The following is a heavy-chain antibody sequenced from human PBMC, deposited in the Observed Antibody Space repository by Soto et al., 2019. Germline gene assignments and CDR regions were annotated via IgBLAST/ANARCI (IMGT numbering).Heavy chain of an antibody. Sequence: EVQLVESGGGLVKPGGSLRLSCAASGFSFSNYGMNWVRQAPGKGLEWVSSISSSSSYISYADSVKGRFTISRDNAKNSVYQQMNSLRAEDTAVYYCARSDCTSTSCYVVWFGPWGQGTLVTVSS. CDR3: ARSDCTSTSCYVVWFGP. J-gene: IGHJ5*02. CDR1: GFSFSNYG. CDR2: ISSSSSYI. D-gene: IGHD2-2*01. V-gene: IGHV3-21*01.